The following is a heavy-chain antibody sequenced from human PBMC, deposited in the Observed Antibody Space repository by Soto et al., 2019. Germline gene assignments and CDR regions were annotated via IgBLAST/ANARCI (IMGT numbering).Heavy chain of an antibody. CDR2: FDPEDGET. J-gene: IGHJ6*04. V-gene: IGHV1-24*01. CDR1: GYTLTELS. D-gene: IGHD2-2*01. Sequence: ASVKVSCKVSGYTLTELSMHWVRQAPGKGLEWMGGFDPEDGETIYAQKFQGRVTMTEDTSTDTAYMELSSLRSEDTAVYYCATDLAATDQLLIKEPYSKDLWGKGTRVTVSS. CDR3: ATDLAATDQLLIKEPYSKDL.